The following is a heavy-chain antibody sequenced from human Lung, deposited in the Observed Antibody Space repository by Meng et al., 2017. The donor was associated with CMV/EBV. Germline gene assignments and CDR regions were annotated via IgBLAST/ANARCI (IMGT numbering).Heavy chain of an antibody. V-gene: IGHV3-30*04. CDR2: MTFDGSDT. J-gene: IGHJ4*02. D-gene: IGHD1-1*01. CDR1: GFTFRSYT. CDR3: ARQTGSNNYKLDY. Sequence: GGSLRLXXVTSGFTFRSYTLHWVRQAPGKGLEWVALMTFDGSDTFHADSVKDRFTVSRDNSKSTLYLQMDSLRSEDTAVYYCARQTGSNNYKLDYWGQGTLVTVSS.